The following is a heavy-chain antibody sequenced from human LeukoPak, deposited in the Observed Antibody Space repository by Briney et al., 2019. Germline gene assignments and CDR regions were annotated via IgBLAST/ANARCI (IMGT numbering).Heavy chain of an antibody. J-gene: IGHJ4*01. Sequence: GGSLRLSCAASGSIYSHYGMHWVRQAPGKGLEWVAVIWSDGSNRFYAGSVKGRFTISRDNSQNTLFLQMNGLRAEDTAMYYCARDAQRGFDYSNSLKYWGHGTLVTVSS. V-gene: IGHV3-33*01. CDR3: ARDAQRGFDYSNSLKY. CDR1: GSIYSHYG. D-gene: IGHD4-11*01. CDR2: IWSDGSNR.